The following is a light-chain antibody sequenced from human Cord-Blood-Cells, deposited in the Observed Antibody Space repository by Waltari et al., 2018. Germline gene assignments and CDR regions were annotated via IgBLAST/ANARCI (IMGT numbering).Light chain of an antibody. CDR3: SSYTSSSTNYV. V-gene: IGLV2-14*01. J-gene: IGLJ1*01. CDR1: SSDAGGYNY. CDR2: DVS. Sequence: QSALTQPASVSGSPGQSITISCTGTSSDAGGYNYVSWYQQHPGKAPKLMIYDVSNRPSGVSSRCSGSKSGNTASLTISGLQAEYEADYYCSSYTSSSTNYVFGTGTKVTVL.